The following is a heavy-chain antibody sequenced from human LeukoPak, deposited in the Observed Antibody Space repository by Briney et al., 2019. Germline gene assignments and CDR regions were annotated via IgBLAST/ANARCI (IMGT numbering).Heavy chain of an antibody. CDR3: AKDKVGATTGGYYFDY. CDR1: GFTFSSYG. CDR2: ISYDGSNK. D-gene: IGHD1-26*01. J-gene: IGHJ4*02. Sequence: GGSLRLSCAASGFTFSSYGMHWVRQAPGKGLEWVAVISYDGSNKYYADSVKGRFTISRDNSKNTLYLQMNSLRAKDTAVYYCAKDKVGATTGGYYFDYWAREPWSPSPQ. V-gene: IGHV3-30*18.